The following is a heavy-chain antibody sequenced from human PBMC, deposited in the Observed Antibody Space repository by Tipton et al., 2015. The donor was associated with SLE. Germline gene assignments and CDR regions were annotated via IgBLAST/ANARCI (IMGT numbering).Heavy chain of an antibody. CDR3: ARGASGWYVGYYHYGMDV. V-gene: IGHV4-38-2*01. CDR2: IYHSGST. Sequence: TLSLTCAVSGYSISSGYYWGWIRQPPGKGLEWIGEIYHSGSTYYNPSLKSRVTISVDTSKNQFSLKLSSVTAADTAVYYCARGASGWYVGYYHYGMDVWGQGTTVTVSS. J-gene: IGHJ6*02. D-gene: IGHD6-19*01. CDR1: GYSISSGYY.